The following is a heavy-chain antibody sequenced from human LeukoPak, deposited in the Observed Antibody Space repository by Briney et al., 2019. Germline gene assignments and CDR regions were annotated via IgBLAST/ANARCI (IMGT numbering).Heavy chain of an antibody. V-gene: IGHV4-34*01. D-gene: IGHD5-24*01. CDR2: IYNSGST. J-gene: IGHJ4*02. CDR1: GGSFSGYY. CDR3: ARGVEGLD. Sequence: SETLSLTCAVYGGSFSGYYWSWIRQPPGKGLEWIGHIYNSGSTNYNPSLKSRVTMSVDTSKNQFSLKLSSVTAADTAVYYCARGVEGLDWGQGTLVTVSS.